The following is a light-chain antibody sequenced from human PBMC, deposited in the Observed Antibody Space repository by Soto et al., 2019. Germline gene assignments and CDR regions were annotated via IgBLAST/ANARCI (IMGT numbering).Light chain of an antibody. J-gene: IGKJ2*01. CDR1: QSVGSF. Sequence: EIVLTQSPATLSLSPGERATLSCRASQSVGSFFAWYQQKPGQAPRLLIFGASNRATGIPARFSGSGSGTDFTLPISSLEPEDVAVCYCQHRSNWPPSYSFGQGTKLEIK. CDR3: QHRSNWPPSYS. CDR2: GAS. V-gene: IGKV3-11*01.